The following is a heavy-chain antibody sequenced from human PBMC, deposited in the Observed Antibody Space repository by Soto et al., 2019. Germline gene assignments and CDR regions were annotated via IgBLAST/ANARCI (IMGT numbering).Heavy chain of an antibody. CDR2: IYHTGST. CDR3: ARVRIVVRRGQTTFDN. Sequence: PSETLSLTCTVSGDSISSPDYYWSWIRQPPGKGLEWVGYIYHTGSTYYNPSLQSRLTLSVDTSKNQFSVRLSSVTAADTAMYYCARVRIVVRRGQTTFDNRGQGTLVTVSS. J-gene: IGHJ4*02. D-gene: IGHD6-6*01. V-gene: IGHV4-30-4*08. CDR1: GDSISSPDYY.